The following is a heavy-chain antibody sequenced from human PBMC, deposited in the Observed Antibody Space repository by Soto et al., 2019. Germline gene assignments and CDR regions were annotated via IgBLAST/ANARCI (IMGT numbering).Heavy chain of an antibody. CDR3: AKDQAYCSNGVCLYNCFDS. D-gene: IGHD2-8*01. J-gene: IGHJ5*01. Sequence: GGSLRLPCAASGFAFSKYDKLWVRQAPGKGLEWVAAILYDGSFQFYADSVKGRFTISRDNPKNTLYLQMNSLRAEDAAVYYCAKDQAYCSNGVCLYNCFDSWCQGALVTVSS. CDR2: ILYDGSFQ. V-gene: IGHV3-30*18. CDR1: GFAFSKYD.